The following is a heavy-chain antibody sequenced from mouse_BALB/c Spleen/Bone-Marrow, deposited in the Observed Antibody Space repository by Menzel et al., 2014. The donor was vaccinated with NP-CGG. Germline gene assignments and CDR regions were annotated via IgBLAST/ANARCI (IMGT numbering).Heavy chain of an antibody. V-gene: IGHV1-9*01. CDR1: GYTFSTYW. D-gene: IGHD2-4*01. CDR2: ILPGSGTT. Sequence: VQLQQSGAELMKPGASVKISCKATGYTFSTYWIEWVKQRPGHSLEWIGEILPGSGTTNYNEKFKGKATFTADTSSNTAYMQLSSLTSEDSAVYYCARLITTGGFAYWGQGTLVTVSA. CDR3: ARLITTGGFAY. J-gene: IGHJ3*01.